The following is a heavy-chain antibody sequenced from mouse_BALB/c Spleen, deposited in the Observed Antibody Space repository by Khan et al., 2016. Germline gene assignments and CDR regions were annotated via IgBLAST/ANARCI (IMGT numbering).Heavy chain of an antibody. CDR3: ARNYRGMDY. Sequence: QIQLVQSGPELKKPGESVKISCKASGYTFTNYGIHWVKQAPGKGLKWMGWINTNTGDPTYAEEFKGRFVFSLETSASTAYLQINNLKHDDPSTYCGARNYRGMDYWGQGTSVTVSS. CDR1: GYTFTNYG. J-gene: IGHJ4*01. V-gene: IGHV9-3*02. CDR2: INTNTGDP. D-gene: IGHD2-12*01.